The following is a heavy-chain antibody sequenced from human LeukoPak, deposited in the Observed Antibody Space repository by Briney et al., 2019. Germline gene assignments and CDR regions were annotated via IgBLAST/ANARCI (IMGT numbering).Heavy chain of an antibody. CDR3: AKAIRTGFLEWLPIFDY. D-gene: IGHD3-3*01. CDR2: ISWNSGSI. V-gene: IGHV3-9*01. CDR1: GFTFDDYA. Sequence: GGSLRLSCAASGFTFDDYAMHWVRQAPGKGLEWVSGISWNSGSIGYADSVKGRFTISRDNAKNSLYLQMNSLRAEDTALYYCAKAIRTGFLEWLPIFDYWGQGTLVTVSS. J-gene: IGHJ4*02.